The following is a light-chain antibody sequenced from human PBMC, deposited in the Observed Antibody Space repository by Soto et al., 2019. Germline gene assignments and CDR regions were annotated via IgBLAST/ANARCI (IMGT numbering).Light chain of an antibody. V-gene: IGKV3-20*01. Sequence: EILLTQSPCTLSLSPGERATLSCRVSQSVTSNYIAWYQQKPGQAPRLLIYGASSRATGIPDRFSGSGSGTDFTLTISRLEPEDFAVYYCQQYGSYPWTFGQGTKVDIK. CDR1: QSVTSNY. CDR2: GAS. J-gene: IGKJ1*01. CDR3: QQYGSYPWT.